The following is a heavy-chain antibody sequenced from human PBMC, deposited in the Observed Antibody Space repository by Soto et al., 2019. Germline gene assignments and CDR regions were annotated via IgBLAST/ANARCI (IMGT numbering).Heavy chain of an antibody. CDR3: AREDSIIIPAVSDF. D-gene: IGHD2-2*01. Sequence: GGSLRLSCAASGFTFSSYSMNWVRQAPGKGLEWVSYISSSSSTIYYADSVKGRFTISRDNAKNSVSLQMNTLRVEDTAVYYCAREDSIIIPAVSDFWGQGTLVTVSS. CDR2: ISSSSSTI. CDR1: GFTFSSYS. V-gene: IGHV3-48*04. J-gene: IGHJ4*02.